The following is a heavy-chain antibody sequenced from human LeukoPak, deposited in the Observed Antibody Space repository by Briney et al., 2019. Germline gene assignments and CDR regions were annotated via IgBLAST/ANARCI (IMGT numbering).Heavy chain of an antibody. V-gene: IGHV3-23*01. CDR3: AKAEYIVVVPAAVPVGYFDY. D-gene: IGHD2-2*02. J-gene: IGHJ4*02. CDR2: ISGSGGST. CDR1: GFTFSSYA. Sequence: GGSLRLSCAASGFTFSSYAMSWVRQAPGKGLEWVSAISGSGGSTYYADSVKGRFTISRDNSKNTLYLQMNSLRAEDTAVYYCAKAEYIVVVPAAVPVGYFDYWGQGTLVTVSS.